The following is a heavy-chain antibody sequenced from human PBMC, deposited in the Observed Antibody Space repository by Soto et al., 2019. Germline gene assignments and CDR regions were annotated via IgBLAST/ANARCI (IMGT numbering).Heavy chain of an antibody. CDR3: ARGHPGRKYPY. V-gene: IGHV4-34*01. CDR2: INHSGST. Sequence: SDTLSLTCAVYGGSFTGYSWSGLRPPPRKGLEWFGEINHSGSTNYNPSLETRVTISVDTTKKQFSLKLSPANAADTAVYYCARGHPGRKYPYWGQGTLVTVSS. CDR1: GGSFTGYS. D-gene: IGHD2-2*02. J-gene: IGHJ4*02.